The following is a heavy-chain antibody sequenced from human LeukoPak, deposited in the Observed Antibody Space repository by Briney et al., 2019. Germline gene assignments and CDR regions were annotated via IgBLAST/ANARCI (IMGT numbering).Heavy chain of an antibody. V-gene: IGHV1-69*06. Sequence: ASVKVSRKASVGTLSSYAISWVRQAPGQGVEWMGGIILIFGAATYAQKFQGRVTITADKSTSTADIELSSLRSQDTAVYYCARDHCSRTSCYYLTYPPFDPWGQGTLVTVSS. CDR2: IILIFGAA. CDR3: ARDHCSRTSCYYLTYPPFDP. CDR1: VGTLSSYA. D-gene: IGHD2-2*01. J-gene: IGHJ5*02.